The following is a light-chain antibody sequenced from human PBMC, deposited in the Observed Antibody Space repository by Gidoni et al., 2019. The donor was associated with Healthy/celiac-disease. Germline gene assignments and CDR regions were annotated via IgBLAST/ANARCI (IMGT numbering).Light chain of an antibody. Sequence: DIPMTPSPSSLSASVGDRVTITSRSSQSISSYLNWYQQKPGKAPKLLIYAASSLQSGVPSRFSGSGSGTDFTLTISSLQPEDFATYYCQQSYSTPLTFGGGTKVEIK. CDR3: QQSYSTPLT. J-gene: IGKJ4*01. CDR2: AAS. CDR1: QSISSY. V-gene: IGKV1-39*01.